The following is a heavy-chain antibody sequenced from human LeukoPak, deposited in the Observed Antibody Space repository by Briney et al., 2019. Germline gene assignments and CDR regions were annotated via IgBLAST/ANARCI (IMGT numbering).Heavy chain of an antibody. CDR1: GFIFSSYA. J-gene: IGHJ1*01. D-gene: IGHD6-13*01. Sequence: GGSLRLSCAASGFIFSSYAMHWVRQAPGKGLEWVAVISYDGSNKYYADSVKGRFTVSRDNSKTTLYLQMNSLRAEDTAVYYCARDRNWQQLVLWYFQHWGQGTLVTVSS. CDR2: ISYDGSNK. V-gene: IGHV3-30-3*01. CDR3: ARDRNWQQLVLWYFQH.